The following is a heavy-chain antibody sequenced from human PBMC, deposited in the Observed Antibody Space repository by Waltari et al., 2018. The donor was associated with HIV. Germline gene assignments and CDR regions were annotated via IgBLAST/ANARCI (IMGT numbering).Heavy chain of an antibody. CDR2: MHHSARI. CDR1: GDSISNDAYF. Sequence: QLQLQESGPGVVKPSETLSLICTVSGDSISNDAYFWSWVRQPPGTGLEWIGIMHHSARIFHNPSLKSRIALSVDTHKSQVSVKLSPVTAADTAVYYCIRRRGVSRLDPWGQGTRVTVSS. CDR3: IRRRGVSRLDP. J-gene: IGHJ5*02. D-gene: IGHD3-10*01. V-gene: IGHV4-39*01.